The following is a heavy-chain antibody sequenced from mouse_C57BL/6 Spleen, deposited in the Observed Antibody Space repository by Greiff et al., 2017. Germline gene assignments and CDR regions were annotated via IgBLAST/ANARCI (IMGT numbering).Heavy chain of an antibody. CDR3: ARTGTVYAMDY. J-gene: IGHJ4*01. Sequence: QVQLQQSGAELVKPGASVKISCKASGYAFSSYWMNWVKQRPGTGLEWIGQIYPGDGATNYNGKFKGKATLTADKSSSTAYMQLSSLTSEDSAVYVCARTGTVYAMDYWGQGTSVTVSS. CDR1: GYAFSSYW. V-gene: IGHV1-80*01. CDR2: IYPGDGAT. D-gene: IGHD4-1*01.